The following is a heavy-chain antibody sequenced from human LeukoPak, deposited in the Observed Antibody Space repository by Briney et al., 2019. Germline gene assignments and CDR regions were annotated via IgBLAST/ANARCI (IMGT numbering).Heavy chain of an antibody. V-gene: IGHV1-69*04. J-gene: IGHJ3*02. CDR1: GGTFSSYA. D-gene: IGHD1-26*01. CDR3: ARGDAIVGAQDDAFDI. Sequence: GASVKVSCKASGGTFSSYAISWVRQAPGQGLEWMGRFIPALGIANYAQRFQGRVTITADKFTSTAYMELSSLRSEDTAVYYCARGDAIVGAQDDAFDIWGQGTMVTVSS. CDR2: FIPALGIA.